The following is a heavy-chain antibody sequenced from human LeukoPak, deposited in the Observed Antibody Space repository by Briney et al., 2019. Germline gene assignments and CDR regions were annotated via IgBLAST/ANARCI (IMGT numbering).Heavy chain of an antibody. V-gene: IGHV4-59*01. J-gene: IGHJ3*01. D-gene: IGHD4-23*01. CDR2: IYYSGSN. CDR1: CGFISSFY. CDR3: PSSTYYGSSGLEAFDV. Sequence: SQALSLTCTVSCGFISSFYWNWSRHPPGKGLECNGYIYYSGSNNYNPSLRSRVTLSVDTSKKQFSLKLSSVTAADTAVFYFPSSTYYGSSGLEAFDVWGQGTMVTVS.